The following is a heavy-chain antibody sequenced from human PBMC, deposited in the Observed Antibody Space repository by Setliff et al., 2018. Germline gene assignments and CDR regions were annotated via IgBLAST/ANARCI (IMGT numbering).Heavy chain of an antibody. V-gene: IGHV4-39*01. CDR1: DDSFTSSRYY. CDR2: ISYSGTP. J-gene: IGHJ4*01. D-gene: IGHD2-15*01. Sequence: SETLSLTCSVSDDSFTSSRYYWGWIRQAPGSGLEWIGSISYSGTPYYNASVESRVTISIDTSRNQFSLELRSVTVADTATYYCVRPGGTTVVARHFDYWGSGILVTVSS. CDR3: VRPGGTTVVARHFDY.